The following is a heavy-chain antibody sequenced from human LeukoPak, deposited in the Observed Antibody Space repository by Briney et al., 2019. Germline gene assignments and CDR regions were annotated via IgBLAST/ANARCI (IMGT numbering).Heavy chain of an antibody. J-gene: IGHJ3*02. CDR2: ISGSGGST. D-gene: IGHD3-22*01. V-gene: IGHV3-23*01. CDR3: ANGRNYYDSSDDAFDI. Sequence: GGSLRLSCAASGFTFSSYAMSWVRQAPGKGLEWVSAISGSGGSTYYADSVKGRFTISRDNSKNTLYLQMNSLRAEDTAVYYCANGRNYYDSSDDAFDIWGQGTMVTVSS. CDR1: GFTFSSYA.